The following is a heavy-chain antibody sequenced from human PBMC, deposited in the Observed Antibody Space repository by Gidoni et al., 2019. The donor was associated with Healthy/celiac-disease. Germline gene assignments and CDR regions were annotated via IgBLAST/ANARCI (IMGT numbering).Heavy chain of an antibody. J-gene: IGHJ4*02. CDR3: TTTGYDFWSGYPGFDY. Sequence: EVQLVESGGGLVKPGGSLRLSCAASGFTFSNSWMSWVRPAPGKGLEWVGRIKSKTDGGTTDYAAPVKGRFTISRDDSKNTLYLQMNSLKTEDTAVYYCTTTGYDFWSGYPGFDYWGQGTLVTVSS. CDR2: IKSKTDGGTT. V-gene: IGHV3-15*01. CDR1: GFTFSNSW. D-gene: IGHD3-3*01.